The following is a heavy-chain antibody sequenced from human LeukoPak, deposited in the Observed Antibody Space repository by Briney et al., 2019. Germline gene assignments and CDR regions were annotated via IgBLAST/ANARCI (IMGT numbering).Heavy chain of an antibody. CDR3: ARWQLANGTFDI. D-gene: IGHD6-6*01. Sequence: GESLKISCKGSGYSFTRYWIGWVRQMPAKGLEWVGIIYPGDAETRYSPSFQGQVTISADKSFSTAYLQWRSLKASDTAMYYCARWQLANGTFDIWGQGTMVTVSS. CDR1: GYSFTRYW. CDR2: IYPGDAET. V-gene: IGHV5-51*01. J-gene: IGHJ3*02.